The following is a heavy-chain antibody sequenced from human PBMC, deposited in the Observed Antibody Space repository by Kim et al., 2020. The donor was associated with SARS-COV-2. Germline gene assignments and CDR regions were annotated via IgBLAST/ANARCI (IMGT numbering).Heavy chain of an antibody. J-gene: IGHJ4*02. CDR2: GST. Sequence: GSTNYTPSLKSRVTISVDTSKNQFSLKLSSVTAADTAVYYCARGVTNFDYWGQGTLVTVSS. D-gene: IGHD2-21*02. CDR3: ARGVTNFDY. V-gene: IGHV4-34*01.